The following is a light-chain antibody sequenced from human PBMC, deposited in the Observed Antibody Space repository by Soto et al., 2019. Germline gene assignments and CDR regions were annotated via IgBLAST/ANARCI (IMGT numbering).Light chain of an antibody. V-gene: IGKV3-11*01. J-gene: IGKJ4*01. CDR3: QQRGT. CDR2: DAS. CDR1: QSVSSY. Sequence: EIVLTQSPATLSLSPGERATLSCRASQSVSSYLAWYQQNPGQAPRLLIYDASNRATGIPARFSGSGSGTDFTLTISSLEPEDFAVYYCQQRGTFGGGTKVEIK.